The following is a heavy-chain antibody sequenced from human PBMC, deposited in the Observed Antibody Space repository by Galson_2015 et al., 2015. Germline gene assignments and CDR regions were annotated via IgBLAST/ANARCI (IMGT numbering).Heavy chain of an antibody. D-gene: IGHD2-21*02. CDR1: GFTFSSYW. Sequence: SLRLSCAASGFTFSSYWMSWVRQAPGKGLEWVANIKQDGSEKYYVDSVKGRFTISRDNAKNSLYLQMNSLRAEDTAVYYCARAGPYCGGDCYSYYYFDYWGQGTLVTVSS. CDR3: ARAGPYCGGDCYSYYYFDY. V-gene: IGHV3-7*03. CDR2: IKQDGSEK. J-gene: IGHJ4*02.